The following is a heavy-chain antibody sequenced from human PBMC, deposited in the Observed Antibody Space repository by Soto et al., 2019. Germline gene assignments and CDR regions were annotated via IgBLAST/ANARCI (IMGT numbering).Heavy chain of an antibody. V-gene: IGHV3-66*01. CDR2: IYSGGST. CDR3: ARAIWSGYYTLENGEYYFDY. D-gene: IGHD3-3*01. CDR1: GFTVSSNY. J-gene: IGHJ4*02. Sequence: GGSLRLSCAASGFTVSSNYMSWVRQAPGKGLEWVSVIYSGGSTYYADSVKGRFTISRDNSKNTLYLQMNSLRAEDTAVYYCARAIWSGYYTLENGEYYFDYWGQGTLVTVSS.